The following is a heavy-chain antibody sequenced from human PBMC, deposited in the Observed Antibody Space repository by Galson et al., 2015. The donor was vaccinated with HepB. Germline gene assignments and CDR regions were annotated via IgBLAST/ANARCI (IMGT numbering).Heavy chain of an antibody. CDR2: ISSSSSYI. CDR1: GFTFSSYS. V-gene: IGHV3-21*01. CDR3: ARGAPSYVVVPAANSDY. D-gene: IGHD2-2*01. Sequence: SLRLSCAASGFTFSSYSMNWVRQAPGKGLEWVSSISSSSSYIYYADSVKGRFTISRDNAKNSLYLQMNSLRAEDTAVYYCARGAPSYVVVPAANSDYWGQGTLVTVSS. J-gene: IGHJ4*02.